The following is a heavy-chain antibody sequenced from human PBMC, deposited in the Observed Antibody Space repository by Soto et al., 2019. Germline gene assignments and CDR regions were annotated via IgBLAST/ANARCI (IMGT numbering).Heavy chain of an antibody. D-gene: IGHD6-25*01. CDR1: GGTFSSYF. V-gene: IGHV1-2*02. CDR3: AREGGSETLQPSYNWFDT. J-gene: IGHJ5*02. Sequence: QVQLVQSGAEVKKAGSSVKVSCKVSGGTFSSYFINWVRQAPGQGLEFMGWINANNGGAGSAQQFQGRVTVTRDTSITTVYMELSNLRSDDTAVYYCAREGGSETLQPSYNWFDTWGQGTLVTVSS. CDR2: INANNGGA.